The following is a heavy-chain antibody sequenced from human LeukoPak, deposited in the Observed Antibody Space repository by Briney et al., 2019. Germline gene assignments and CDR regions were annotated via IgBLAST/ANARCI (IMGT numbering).Heavy chain of an antibody. Sequence: SLRLSCAASGFTFTTFGIHWVRQAPGKGLEWVAAISPDGNIDYYSDSVKGRFSISRDDSKNMIYLQMNSLRGEDSAVYFCARINNFDDFWGQGTLVTVSS. V-gene: IGHV3-30*03. J-gene: IGHJ4*02. CDR2: ISPDGNID. CDR1: GFTFTTFG. CDR3: ARINNFDDF. D-gene: IGHD1-1*01.